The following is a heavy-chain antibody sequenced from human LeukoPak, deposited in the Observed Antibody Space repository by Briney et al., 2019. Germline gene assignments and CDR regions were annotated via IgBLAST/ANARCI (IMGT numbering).Heavy chain of an antibody. CDR2: TNSGGTST. CDR3: AKQSYARSLGE. D-gene: IGHD2-8*01. J-gene: IGHJ4*02. Sequence: GGSLRLSCATSGFPLSDFSMSWVRQAPGKGLEWISTTNSGGTSTYYAESVKSRFTISRDNSKNTLYLQMSSLRVEDTAVYYCAKQSYARSLGEGGPGTLVSVSS. V-gene: IGHV3-23*01. CDR1: GFPLSDFS.